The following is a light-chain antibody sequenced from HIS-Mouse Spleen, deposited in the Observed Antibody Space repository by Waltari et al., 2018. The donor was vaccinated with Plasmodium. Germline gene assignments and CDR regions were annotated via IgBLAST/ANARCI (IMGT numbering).Light chain of an antibody. V-gene: IGLV3-1*01. CDR3: YSAADNNRV. CDR1: KLGDKY. Sequence: SYELTQPPSVSVSPGQTASITCSGDKLGDKYACWYQQKPGQSPVLVIYQDSKRPSGIPGRFSGSSSGTTVTLTISGAQVEDEADYYCYSAADNNRVFGGGTKLTVL. CDR2: QDS. J-gene: IGLJ3*02.